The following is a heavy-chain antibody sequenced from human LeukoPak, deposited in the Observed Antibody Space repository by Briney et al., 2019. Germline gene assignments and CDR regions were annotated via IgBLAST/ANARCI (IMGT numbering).Heavy chain of an antibody. Sequence: GGSLRLSCAASGFTFSSYWMSWVRQAPGKGLEGVANIKQDGSEKYYVDSVKGRFTISRDNAKNSLYLQMNSQRAEDTAVYYCARESGLDDYGDYVDYWGQGTLVTVSS. CDR2: IKQDGSEK. CDR3: ARESGLDDYGDYVDY. CDR1: GFTFSSYW. J-gene: IGHJ4*02. V-gene: IGHV3-7*01. D-gene: IGHD4-17*01.